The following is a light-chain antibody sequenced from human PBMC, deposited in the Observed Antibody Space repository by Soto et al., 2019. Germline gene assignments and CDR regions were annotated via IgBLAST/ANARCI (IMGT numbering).Light chain of an antibody. Sequence: QSVLTQPPSVCGAPGQRVTISCTGSSSNIGAGYDVHWYQKVAGTAPKLLIYGNSSRPSGVPERFSGSKSGTSAYLAITGLQAEDEADYCCQSYDSSLSGYVFATGTKVTVL. CDR1: SSNIGAGYD. CDR2: GNS. V-gene: IGLV1-40*01. CDR3: QSYDSSLSGYV. J-gene: IGLJ1*01.